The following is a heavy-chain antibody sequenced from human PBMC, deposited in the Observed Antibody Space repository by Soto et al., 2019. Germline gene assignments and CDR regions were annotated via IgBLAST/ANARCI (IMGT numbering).Heavy chain of an antibody. Sequence: QVQLVQSGAEVKKPGASVKVSCKASGYTFTSYGISWVRQAPGQGLEWMGWISAYNGNTNYAQKLQGRVTMTTDTSTSTAYMELRSLRSDDTAVYYCARDTYDYIWGSYLKAFDYWGQGTLVTVSS. J-gene: IGHJ4*02. CDR2: ISAYNGNT. CDR1: GYTFTSYG. CDR3: ARDTYDYIWGSYLKAFDY. V-gene: IGHV1-18*01. D-gene: IGHD3-16*02.